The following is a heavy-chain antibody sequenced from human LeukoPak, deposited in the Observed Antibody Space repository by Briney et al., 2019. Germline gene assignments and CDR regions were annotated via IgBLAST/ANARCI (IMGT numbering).Heavy chain of an antibody. J-gene: IGHJ4*02. D-gene: IGHD3-3*01. CDR3: ARFLEWLSYFDY. CDR2: ISAYNGNT. Sequence: ASVKLSCKASGYTFTSYSISWVRQTPGQGLEWMEWISAYNGNTNYAQKLQGRVTMTTHTSTSTAYMELRSLRSGDTSVYYCARFLEWLSYFDYWGQGTLVSVSS. V-gene: IGHV1-18*01. CDR1: GYTFTSYS.